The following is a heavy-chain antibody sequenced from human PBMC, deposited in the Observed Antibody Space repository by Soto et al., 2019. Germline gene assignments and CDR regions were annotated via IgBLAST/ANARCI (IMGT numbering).Heavy chain of an antibody. Sequence: SETLSLTCTVSGGSISSYYWSWIRQPAGKGLEWIGRIYTSGSTNYNPSLKSRVTMSVDTSKNQFSLKLSSVTAADTAVYYCARADISLATGNFDYWGHGTLVTVSS. J-gene: IGHJ4*01. CDR2: IYTSGST. D-gene: IGHD5-12*01. CDR1: GGSISSYY. CDR3: ARADISLATGNFDY. V-gene: IGHV4-4*07.